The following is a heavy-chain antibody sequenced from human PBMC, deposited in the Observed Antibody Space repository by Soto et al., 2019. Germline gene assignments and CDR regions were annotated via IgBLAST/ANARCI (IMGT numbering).Heavy chain of an antibody. D-gene: IGHD3-3*01. V-gene: IGHV3-30-3*01. CDR3: ARDRVTPYYDFWSGYFKDMGGMDV. J-gene: IGHJ6*02. CDR1: GFTFSSYA. Sequence: PGGSLRLSCAASGFTFSSYAMHWVRQAPGKGLEWVAVISYDGSNKYYADSVKGRFTISRDNSKNTLYLQMNSLRAEDTAVYYCARDRVTPYYDFWSGYFKDMGGMDVWGQGTTVTVSS. CDR2: ISYDGSNK.